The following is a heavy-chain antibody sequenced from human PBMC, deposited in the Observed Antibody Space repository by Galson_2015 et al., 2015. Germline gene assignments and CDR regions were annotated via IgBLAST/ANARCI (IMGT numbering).Heavy chain of an antibody. CDR1: GFTFRDYS. D-gene: IGHD3-3*01. V-gene: IGHV3-48*02. J-gene: IGHJ6*04. CDR3: ARDGPGVLRFLDV. CDR2: ISNGGSTI. Sequence: SLRLSCAASGFTFRDYSMNWVRQAPGKGLEWISYISNGGSTIYYADSVKGRFTISRDNAKNSLYLQMNSLRDKDTAVYYCARDGPGVLRFLDVWDKGTTVTVSS.